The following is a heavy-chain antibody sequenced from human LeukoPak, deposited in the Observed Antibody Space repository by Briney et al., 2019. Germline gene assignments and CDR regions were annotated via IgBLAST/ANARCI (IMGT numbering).Heavy chain of an antibody. CDR3: ARDVVRVAKNYYYYGMDV. CDR1: GYTFTSYY. V-gene: IGHV1-46*01. Sequence: ASVKVSFKASGYTFTSYYMHWVRQATGQGLEWMGIINPSGGSTSYAQKFQGRVTMTRDTSTSTVYMELSSLRSEDTAVYYCARDVVRVAKNYYYYGMDVWGQGTTGTVSS. D-gene: IGHD2-15*01. J-gene: IGHJ6*02. CDR2: INPSGGST.